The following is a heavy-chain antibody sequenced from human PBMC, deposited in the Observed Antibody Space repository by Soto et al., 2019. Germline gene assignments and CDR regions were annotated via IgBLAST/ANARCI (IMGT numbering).Heavy chain of an antibody. Sequence: QVQLQESGPGLVKPSETLSLTCTVSGGSISSYFWSWIRQPAGKGLEWIGRIYTDGPTNYSPSLKSRVTMSVDTSKNQFSLKLSSVTAADTAVYYCAREGTSWMYNWFDPWGQGTLVTVSS. V-gene: IGHV4-4*07. CDR1: GGSISSYF. CDR3: AREGTSWMYNWFDP. CDR2: IYTDGPT. J-gene: IGHJ5*02. D-gene: IGHD2-2*01.